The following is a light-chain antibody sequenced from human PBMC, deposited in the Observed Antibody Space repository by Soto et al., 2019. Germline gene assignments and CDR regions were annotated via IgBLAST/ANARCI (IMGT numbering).Light chain of an antibody. CDR2: EVS. CDR3: SSYTSVVV. V-gene: IGLV2-14*01. CDR1: SSDVGGYNY. Sequence: QSALTQPPSASGSPGQSVTISCTGTSSDVGGYNYVSWYQQHPGKAPKLMIYEVSNRPSGVSNRFSGSKSGNTASLTISGLQAEDEADYYCSSYTSVVVFGGGTKLTVL. J-gene: IGLJ2*01.